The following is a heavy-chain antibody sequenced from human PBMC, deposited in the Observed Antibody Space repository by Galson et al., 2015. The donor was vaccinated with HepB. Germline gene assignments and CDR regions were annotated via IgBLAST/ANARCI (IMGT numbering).Heavy chain of an antibody. CDR3: AKVALQYLDY. V-gene: IGHV3-23*01. J-gene: IGHJ4*02. D-gene: IGHD4-11*01. CDR1: GFTFSSYA. CDR2: ISTSGGST. Sequence: SLRLSCAASGFTFSSYAMTWDRQAPGKGLEWVSTISTSGGSTYYADSVRGRFTVSRDNSKNTLFLQMNSLRAEDTAVYYCAKVALQYLDYWGQGTLVTVSS.